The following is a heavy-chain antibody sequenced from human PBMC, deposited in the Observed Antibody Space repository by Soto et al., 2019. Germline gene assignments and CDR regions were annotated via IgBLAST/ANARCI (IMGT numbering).Heavy chain of an antibody. J-gene: IGHJ5*02. CDR2: ISAYNGNT. Sequence: GASVKVSCKASGYTFTSYGISWVRQAPGQGPEWMGWISAYNGNTNYAQKLQGRVTMTTDTSTSTAYMELRSLRSDDTAVYYCATSIAAAGTYINWFDPWGQGTLVTVSS. CDR1: GYTFTSYG. D-gene: IGHD6-13*01. V-gene: IGHV1-18*04. CDR3: ATSIAAAGTYINWFDP.